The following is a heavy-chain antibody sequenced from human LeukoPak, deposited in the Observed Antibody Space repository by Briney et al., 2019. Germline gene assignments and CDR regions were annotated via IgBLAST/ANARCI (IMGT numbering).Heavy chain of an antibody. CDR3: AITDSYYYGMDV. CDR2: INHSGST. D-gene: IGHD1-20*01. J-gene: IGHJ6*02. V-gene: IGHV4-34*01. Sequence: SETLSLTCAVYGGSFSGYYWSWIRQPPGKGLEWIGEINHSGSTNYNPSLKSRVTISVDTSKNQFSLKLSSVTAADTAVYYCAITDSYYYGMDVWGQGTTVTVSS. CDR1: GGSFSGYY.